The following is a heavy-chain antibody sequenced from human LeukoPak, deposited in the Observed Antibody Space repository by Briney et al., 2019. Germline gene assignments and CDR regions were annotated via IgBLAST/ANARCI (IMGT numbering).Heavy chain of an antibody. J-gene: IGHJ4*02. D-gene: IGHD3-3*01. CDR1: GYAFTSYD. V-gene: IGHV1-8*01. CDR2: MNPNSGNT. CDR3: ARGSGSYYDFWGGYSPFDY. Sequence: GASVKVSCKASGYAFTSYDINWVRQATGQGLEWMGWMNPNSGNTGYAQKFQGRVTMTRNTSISTAYMELSSLRSEDTAVYYCARGSGSYYDFWGGYSPFDYWGQGTLVTVSS.